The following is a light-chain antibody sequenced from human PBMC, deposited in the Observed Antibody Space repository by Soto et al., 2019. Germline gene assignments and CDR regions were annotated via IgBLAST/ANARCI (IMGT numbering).Light chain of an antibody. CDR1: SSDVGAYNY. CDR3: SSFAGRSTVV. Sequence: QSALTQPRSVSGSPGQSVTISCTGTSSDVGAYNYVSWYQQHPGKAPKVIIYDVSKRPSGVPDRFSGSKSGSTASLTISGLQAEDESDYYCSSFAGRSTVVFGGGTQLTVL. V-gene: IGLV2-11*01. J-gene: IGLJ2*01. CDR2: DVS.